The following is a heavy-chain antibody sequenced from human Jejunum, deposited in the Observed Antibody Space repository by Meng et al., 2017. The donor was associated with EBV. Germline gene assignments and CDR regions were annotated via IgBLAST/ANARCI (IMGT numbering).Heavy chain of an antibody. CDR3: ARDYSDSSRQGY. Sequence: QVQLVRAGSQVEKRGVSVTVSCKALGHTFTGYFIHWVRQAHGQGLEWKGRINPNSGGTSYTQKFQGRVIMTRDKYITTAYMELSRLGSDDTAVYYCARDYSDSSRQGYWGQGTLVTVSS. D-gene: IGHD3-22*01. CDR2: INPNSGGT. V-gene: IGHV1-2*06. J-gene: IGHJ4*02. CDR1: GHTFTGYF.